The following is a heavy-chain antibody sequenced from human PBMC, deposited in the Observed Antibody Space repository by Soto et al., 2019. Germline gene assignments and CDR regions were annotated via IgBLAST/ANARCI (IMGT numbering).Heavy chain of an antibody. V-gene: IGHV1-69*02. CDR3: AIGPLVALIYFES. CDR1: GGTFRNYP. J-gene: IGHJ4*02. Sequence: QVQLVQSGTEVKKPGSSVKVSCKASGGTFRNYPINWVRQAPGQGLEWMGSIFPLTDIPDYAQNFQARLTISADKSTSTAYMELSSLTSDDTAMYFCAIGPLVALIYFESWGQGTLVTVST. CDR2: IFPLTDIP.